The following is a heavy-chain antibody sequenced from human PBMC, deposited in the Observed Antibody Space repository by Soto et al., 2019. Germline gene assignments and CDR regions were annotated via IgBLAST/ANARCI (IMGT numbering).Heavy chain of an antibody. J-gene: IGHJ6*02. CDR3: EKDVQWELGGGMDV. D-gene: IGHD1-26*01. CDR2: ISWNSGSI. V-gene: IGHV3-9*01. Sequence: GGSLRLSCAASGFTFDDYAMHWVRQAPGKGLEWVSGISWNSGSIGYADSVKGRFTISRDNAKNSLYLQMNSLRAEDTALYYCEKDVQWELGGGMDVWGQGPTVTVS. CDR1: GFTFDDYA.